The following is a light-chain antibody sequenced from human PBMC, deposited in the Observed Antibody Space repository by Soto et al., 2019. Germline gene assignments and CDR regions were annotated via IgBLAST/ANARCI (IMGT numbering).Light chain of an antibody. CDR2: DNN. J-gene: IGLJ1*01. V-gene: IGLV1-51*01. Sequence: QSVLTPPPSVSAAPGQNVPISCSGSSSNIGNNYVSWYQQLPGTAPKLLIYDNNKRPSGIPDRFSGSKSGTSATLGITGLQTGDEADYYCGTWDSSLSAHYVFGTGTKVTVL. CDR1: SSNIGNNY. CDR3: GTWDSSLSAHYV.